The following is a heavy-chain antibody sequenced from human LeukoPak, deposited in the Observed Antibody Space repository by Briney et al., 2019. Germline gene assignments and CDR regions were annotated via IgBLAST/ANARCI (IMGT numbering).Heavy chain of an antibody. CDR3: AKQLCTQGSYLFDY. Sequence: GGSLRLSCAASGFTFSIYDMTWVRQAPGKGLEWVSSISSSDSNTYYGDSVKGRFTISRDNSKHTVYLQMNSLRAKDTALYYCAKQLCTQGSYLFDYWGQGTLVTVSS. CDR2: ISSSDSNT. V-gene: IGHV3-23*01. J-gene: IGHJ4*02. CDR1: GFTFSIYD. D-gene: IGHD1-1*01.